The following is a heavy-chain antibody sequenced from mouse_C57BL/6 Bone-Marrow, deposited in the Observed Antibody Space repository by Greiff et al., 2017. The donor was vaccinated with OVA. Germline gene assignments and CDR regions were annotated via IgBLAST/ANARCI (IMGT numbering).Heavy chain of an antibody. D-gene: IGHD2-1*01. Sequence: QVQLKQPGAELVKPGASVKMSCKASGYTFTSYWITWVKQRPGQGLEWIGDIYPGSGSTNYNEKFKSKATLTVDTSSSTAYMQLSSLTSEDSAVYYCARPLYGNYGGYWYFDVWGTGTTVTVSS. CDR3: ARPLYGNYGGYWYFDV. V-gene: IGHV1-55*01. CDR1: GYTFTSYW. CDR2: IYPGSGST. J-gene: IGHJ1*03.